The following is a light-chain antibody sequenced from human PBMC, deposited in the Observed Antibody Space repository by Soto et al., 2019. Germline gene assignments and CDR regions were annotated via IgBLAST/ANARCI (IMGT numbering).Light chain of an antibody. CDR2: DAS. CDR3: QQRTNWPLT. Sequence: EIVLTQSPATLSLSPGERATLSCRASQSVRSYLAWYQQKPGQAPRLLIYDASNRATGIPARFSGSGSGTAFTLTISSLEPEDFAVYHCQQRTNWPLTFGGGTKVEIK. V-gene: IGKV3-11*01. CDR1: QSVRSY. J-gene: IGKJ4*01.